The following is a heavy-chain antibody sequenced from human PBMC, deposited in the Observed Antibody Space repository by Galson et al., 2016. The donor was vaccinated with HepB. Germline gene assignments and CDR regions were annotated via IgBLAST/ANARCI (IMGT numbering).Heavy chain of an antibody. Sequence: SETLSLTCAVYGGSFSGYYWSWIRQPPGKGLEWIGEINDSGSANSNPSLKSRVTISVDTSKSQVSRNLNSVTAADTAVYYCARDPPEGAMGKEAFDIWGQGTMVTVSS. J-gene: IGHJ3*02. CDR1: GGSFSGYY. V-gene: IGHV4-34*01. D-gene: IGHD2-2*01. CDR2: INDSGSA. CDR3: ARDPPEGAMGKEAFDI.